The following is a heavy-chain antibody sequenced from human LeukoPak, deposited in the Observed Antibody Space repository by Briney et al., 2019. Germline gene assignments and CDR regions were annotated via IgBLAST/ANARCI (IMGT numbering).Heavy chain of an antibody. CDR1: GGSISSDY. J-gene: IGHJ4*02. CDR2: IYNCWSN. V-gene: IGHV4-59*08. Sequence: SETLSLIRSVSGGSISSDYWQWIRQPPGKGVEWVGYIYNCWSNNYNPSLQNRVTISIDTPNNQFSLTQTSLTATDTPVYYCATRGYWGQGTLVTVPS. CDR3: ATRGY.